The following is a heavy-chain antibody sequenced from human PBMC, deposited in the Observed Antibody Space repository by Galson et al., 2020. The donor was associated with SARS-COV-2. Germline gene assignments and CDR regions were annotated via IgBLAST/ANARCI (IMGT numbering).Heavy chain of an antibody. CDR2: MNPKSGNT. V-gene: IGHV1-8*01. D-gene: IGHD5-18*01. CDR3: ARVWERGYSYGNWFDP. Sequence: ASVKVSCKASGYTFTNYDINWVRQATGQGLEWMGWMNPKSGNTGYVQKFHGRVTMTRDISITTAYLELSSLRSEDTAVYYCARVWERGYSYGNWFDPWGQGTLVTVYS. J-gene: IGHJ5*02. CDR1: GYTFTNYD.